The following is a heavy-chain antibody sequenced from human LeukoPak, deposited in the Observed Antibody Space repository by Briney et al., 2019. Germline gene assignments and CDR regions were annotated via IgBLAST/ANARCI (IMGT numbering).Heavy chain of an antibody. D-gene: IGHD3-10*01. CDR2: IRYDGSNK. J-gene: IGHJ4*02. CDR3: AKDPEDYYGSGSSHVFDY. V-gene: IGHV3-30*02. Sequence: GGSLRLSCAASGFTFSSYGMHWVRQAPGKGLEWVAFIRYDGSNKYYADSVKGRFTISRDNSKHTLYLQMNSLRAEDTAVYYCAKDPEDYYGSGSSHVFDYWGQGTLVTVSS. CDR1: GFTFSSYG.